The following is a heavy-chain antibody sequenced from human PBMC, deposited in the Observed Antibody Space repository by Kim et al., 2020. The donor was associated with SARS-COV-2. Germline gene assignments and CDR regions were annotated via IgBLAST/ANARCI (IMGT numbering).Heavy chain of an antibody. CDR3: ARDRYSGYGPPWD. J-gene: IGHJ4*02. Sequence: GGSLRLSCAASGFTFSSYSMNWVRQAPGKGLEWVSYISSSSTIYYADSVKGRFTISRDNAKNSLYLQMNSLRDEDTAVYYCARDRYSGYGPPWDWGQGTL. V-gene: IGHV3-48*02. CDR1: GFTFSSYS. D-gene: IGHD5-12*01. CDR2: ISSSSTI.